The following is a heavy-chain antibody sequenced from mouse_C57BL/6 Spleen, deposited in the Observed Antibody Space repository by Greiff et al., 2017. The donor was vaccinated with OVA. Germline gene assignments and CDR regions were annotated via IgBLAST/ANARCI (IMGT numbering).Heavy chain of an antibody. CDR3: ALITTVVAPGV. CDR2: IHPSDSDT. J-gene: IGHJ1*03. CDR1: GYTFTSYW. D-gene: IGHD1-1*01. Sequence: QVHVKQPGAELVKPGASVKVSCKASGYTFTSYWMHWVKQRPGQGLEWIGRIHPSDSDTNYNQKFKGKATLTVDKSSSTAYMQLSSLTSEDSAVYYCALITTVVAPGVWGTGTTVTVSS. V-gene: IGHV1-74*01.